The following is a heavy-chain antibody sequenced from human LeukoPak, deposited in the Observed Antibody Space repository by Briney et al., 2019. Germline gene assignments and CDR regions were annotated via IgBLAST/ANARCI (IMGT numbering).Heavy chain of an antibody. V-gene: IGHV3-13*01. CDR3: ARGGSIVGATDAFDI. J-gene: IGHJ3*02. CDR2: IGTAGDT. CDR1: GFTFSSYD. D-gene: IGHD1-26*01. Sequence: GGSLRLSCAASGFTFSSYDMHWVRQAPGKGLEWVSAIGTAGDTYYPGSVKGRFTISRENAKNSLYLQMNSLRAGDTAVYYCARGGSIVGATDAFDIWGQGTMVTVSS.